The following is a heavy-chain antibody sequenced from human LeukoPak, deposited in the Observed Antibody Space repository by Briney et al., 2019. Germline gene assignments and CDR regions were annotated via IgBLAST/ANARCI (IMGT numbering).Heavy chain of an antibody. J-gene: IGHJ6*03. CDR1: GFTFSNYE. CDR2: ISVSGTTT. V-gene: IGHV3-48*03. CDR3: AGAVYYYDSSGYYTGGYYYMDV. D-gene: IGHD3-22*01. Sequence: GGSLRLSCAASGFTFSNYEMNWVRQAPGKGLEWISYISVSGTTTYYADSVKGRFTISRDDAENSLYLQMNSLRAEDTAVYYCAGAVYYYDSSGYYTGGYYYMDVWGKGTTVTISS.